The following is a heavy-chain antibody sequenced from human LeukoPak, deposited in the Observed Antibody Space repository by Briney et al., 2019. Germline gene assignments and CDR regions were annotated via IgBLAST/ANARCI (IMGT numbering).Heavy chain of an antibody. CDR3: ARDQLVVSAFIIQPLDY. V-gene: IGHV3-11*04. J-gene: IGHJ4*02. D-gene: IGHD3-3*01. CDR1: GFTFSDYY. CDR2: ISSSGSTI. Sequence: GGSLRLSCAASGFTFSDYYMSWIRQAPGKGLEWVSYISSSGSTIYYADSVKGRFTISRDNAKNSLYLQMNSLRTEDTAVYYCARDQLVVSAFIIQPLDYWGQGTLVTVSS.